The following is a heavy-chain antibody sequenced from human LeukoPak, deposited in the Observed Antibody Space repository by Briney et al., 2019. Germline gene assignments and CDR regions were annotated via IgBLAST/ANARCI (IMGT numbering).Heavy chain of an antibody. Sequence: NPSETLSLTCTVSGGSISSGSYYWRWIRQPAGKGLEWIGRIYTSGSTNYNPSLKSRVTISVDTSKNQFSLKLSSVTAADTAVYYCARDPYYDILTGLFEDWGQGTLVTVSS. CDR1: GGSISSGSYY. CDR3: ARDPYYDILTGLFED. D-gene: IGHD3-9*01. CDR2: IYTSGST. J-gene: IGHJ4*02. V-gene: IGHV4-61*02.